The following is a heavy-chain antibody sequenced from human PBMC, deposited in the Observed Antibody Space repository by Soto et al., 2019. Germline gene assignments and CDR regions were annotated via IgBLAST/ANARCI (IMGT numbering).Heavy chain of an antibody. Sequence: GASVKVSCKASGGTFSSYAISWVRQAPGQGLEWMGGIIPIFGTANYAQKLQGRVTMTTDTSTSTAYMELRSLRSDDTAVYYCARVGGYCSGGSCYDDYYYYYGMDVWGQGTTVTVSS. J-gene: IGHJ6*02. V-gene: IGHV1-69*05. CDR1: GGTFSSYA. CDR3: ARVGGYCSGGSCYDDYYYYYGMDV. D-gene: IGHD2-15*01. CDR2: IIPIFGTA.